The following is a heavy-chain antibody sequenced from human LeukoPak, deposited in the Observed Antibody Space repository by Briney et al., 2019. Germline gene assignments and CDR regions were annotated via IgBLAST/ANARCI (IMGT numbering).Heavy chain of an antibody. CDR3: ASRLVTAGGWFDP. Sequence: GGSLRLSCAASGFTFSSYSMNWVRQAPGKGLEWASYISSSGSTIYYADSVKGRFTISRDNAKNSLYLQMNSLRDEDTAVYYCASRLVTAGGWFDPWGQGTLVTVSS. CDR1: GFTFSSYS. J-gene: IGHJ5*02. V-gene: IGHV3-48*02. CDR2: ISSSGSTI. D-gene: IGHD2-21*02.